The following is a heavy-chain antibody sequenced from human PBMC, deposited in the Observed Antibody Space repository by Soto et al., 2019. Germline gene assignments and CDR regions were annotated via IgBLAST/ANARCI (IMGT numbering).Heavy chain of an antibody. D-gene: IGHD4-17*01. V-gene: IGHV3-23*01. J-gene: IGHJ4*02. Sequence: PXGSLRLTFAASGFTFSSYSMSWVRQAPGKGLEWVSAISGSGGSTYYADSVKGRFTISRDNSKNTLYLQMNSLRAEDTAVYYCAKDRDYGEQHFDDWGQGTLVTVSS. CDR3: AKDRDYGEQHFDD. CDR2: ISGSGGST. CDR1: GFTFSSYS.